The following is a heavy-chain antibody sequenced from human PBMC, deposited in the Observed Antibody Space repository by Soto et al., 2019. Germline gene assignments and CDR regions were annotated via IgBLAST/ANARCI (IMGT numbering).Heavy chain of an antibody. CDR2: IYYSGSA. J-gene: IGHJ6*02. CDR3: TPDSSSWAYHYYFGMDV. Sequence: PSETLSLTCTVSGDSVTSVSDYWSWIRQPPGKGLEWIGYIYYSGSADYNPSLGSRVTISIDTSKNQFSLKLTSVTEDTAVYYCTPDSSSWAYHYYFGMDVWGQGATVTVSS. D-gene: IGHD2-2*01. V-gene: IGHV4-61*04. CDR1: GDSVTSVSDY.